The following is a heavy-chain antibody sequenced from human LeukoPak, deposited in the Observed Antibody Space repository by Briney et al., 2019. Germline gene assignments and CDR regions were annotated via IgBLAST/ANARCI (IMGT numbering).Heavy chain of an antibody. Sequence: PSETLSLTCTVSGGSVSSGSYYWSWIRQPPGKGLEWIGEINHSGSTNYNPSLKSRVTISVDTSKNQFSLKLSSVTAADTAVYYCARGSMRYCSSTSCYYYYGMDVWGQGTTVTVSS. CDR3: ARGSMRYCSSTSCYYYYGMDV. J-gene: IGHJ6*02. V-gene: IGHV4-61*01. D-gene: IGHD2-2*01. CDR1: GGSVSSGSYY. CDR2: INHSGST.